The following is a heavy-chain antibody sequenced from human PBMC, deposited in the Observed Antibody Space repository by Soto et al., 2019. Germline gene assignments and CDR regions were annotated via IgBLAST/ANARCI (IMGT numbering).Heavy chain of an antibody. CDR2: ISYDVRKT. CDR3: AKDRLGGMGTVMMPGAD. J-gene: IGHJ4*02. V-gene: IGHV3-30*18. D-gene: IGHD4-17*01. Sequence: GGSLRLSCAVSGLTFSTYGMHWVRQAPGKGLEWVAVISYDVRKTHYADSVRGRFTISVDNSKSTLYLQMNDLRADDTALYYCAKDRLGGMGTVMMPGADWGQGTLVTVSS. CDR1: GLTFSTYG.